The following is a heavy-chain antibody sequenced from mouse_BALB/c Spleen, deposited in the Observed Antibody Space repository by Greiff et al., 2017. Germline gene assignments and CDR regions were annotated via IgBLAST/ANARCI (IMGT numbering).Heavy chain of an antibody. V-gene: IGHV3-2*02. CDR1: GYSITSDYA. D-gene: IGHD2-4*01. Sequence: EVQLQQSGPGLVKPSQSLSLTCTVTGYSITSDYAWNWIRQFPGNKLEWMGYISYSGSTSYNPSLKSRISITRDTSKNQFFLQLNSVTTEDTATYYCARRRLRQGRYAMDYWGQGTSVTVSS. J-gene: IGHJ4*01. CDR2: ISYSGST. CDR3: ARRRLRQGRYAMDY.